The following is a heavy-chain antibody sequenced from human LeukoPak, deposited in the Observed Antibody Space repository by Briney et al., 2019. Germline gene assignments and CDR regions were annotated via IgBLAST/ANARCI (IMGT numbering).Heavy chain of an antibody. D-gene: IGHD6-19*01. CDR3: ARDAYSRGNDTFDI. CDR2: IYHSGST. Sequence: SGTLSLTCAVSGGSISSGIWWSWVRQPPGKGLEWIGEIYHSGSTNYNPSLKSRVAISVDKSKNQFSLNLSSVTAANTAVYFCARDAYSRGNDTFDIWGRGTMVTVSS. V-gene: IGHV4-4*02. J-gene: IGHJ3*02. CDR1: GGSISSGIW.